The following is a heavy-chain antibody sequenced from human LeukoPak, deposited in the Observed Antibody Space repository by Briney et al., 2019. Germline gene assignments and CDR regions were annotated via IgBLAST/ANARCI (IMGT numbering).Heavy chain of an antibody. V-gene: IGHV4-39*07. CDR2: IYYSGST. CDR1: GGSISSSSYY. CDR3: ARDHDYEGGY. J-gene: IGHJ4*02. D-gene: IGHD3-22*01. Sequence: KPSETLSLTCTVSGGSISSSSYYWGWIRQPPGKGLEWIGSIYYSGSTYYNPSLKSRVTISVDTSKNQFSLKLSSVTAADTAVYYCARDHDYEGGYWGQGTLVTVSS.